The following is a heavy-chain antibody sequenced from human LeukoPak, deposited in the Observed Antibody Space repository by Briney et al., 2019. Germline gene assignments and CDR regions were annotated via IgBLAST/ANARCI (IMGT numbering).Heavy chain of an antibody. D-gene: IGHD1-20*01. J-gene: IGHJ3*02. V-gene: IGHV1-8*01. Sequence: GASVKVSCEASGYTFTSFDINWVRQATGQGPEWMGYMNPNSGNTGYAQKFQGRVTMTEDTSTDTAYMELSSLRSEDTAVYYCATDLHNWNDGAFDIWGQGTLVTVSS. CDR1: GYTFTSFD. CDR3: ATDLHNWNDGAFDI. CDR2: MNPNSGNT.